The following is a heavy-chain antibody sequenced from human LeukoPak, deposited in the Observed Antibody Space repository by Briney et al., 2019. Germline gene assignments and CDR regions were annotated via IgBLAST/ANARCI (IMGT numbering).Heavy chain of an antibody. V-gene: IGHV3-7*01. Sequence: PGGSLRLSCAASGFTFSSYWMSWVRQAPGKGLEGVANIKQDGSGKYYVDSVKGRFTISRDNAKNSLYLQMNSLRAEDTAAYYCAREGGYDFWSGYSHPYYFDYWGQGTLVTVSS. D-gene: IGHD3-3*01. J-gene: IGHJ4*02. CDR3: AREGGYDFWSGYSHPYYFDY. CDR2: IKQDGSGK. CDR1: GFTFSSYW.